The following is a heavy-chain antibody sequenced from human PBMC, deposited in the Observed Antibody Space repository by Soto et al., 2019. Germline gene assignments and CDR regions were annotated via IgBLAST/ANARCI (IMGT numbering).Heavy chain of an antibody. Sequence: SDSLSLTCAVYGDSFCDDYWSWIRQPPGKGLEWIGEINHSGGTNYNPSLKSRVTISVDTSRNQFSLKLTSVTAADTAVYYCATRITRYYYINVWGKGTPVTVSS. CDR2: INHSGGT. D-gene: IGHD3-10*01. J-gene: IGHJ6*03. CDR1: GDSFCDDY. V-gene: IGHV4-34*01. CDR3: ATRITRYYYINV.